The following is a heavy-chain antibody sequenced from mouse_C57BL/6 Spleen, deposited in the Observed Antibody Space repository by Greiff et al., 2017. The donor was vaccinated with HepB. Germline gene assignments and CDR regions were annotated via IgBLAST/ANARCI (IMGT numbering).Heavy chain of an antibody. V-gene: IGHV5-16*01. D-gene: IGHD1-1*02. CDR2: INYDGSST. CDR3: ARGWLGYAMDY. J-gene: IGHJ4*01. CDR1: GFTFSDYY. Sequence: EVKVVESEGGLVQPGSSMKLSCTASGFTFSDYYMAWVRQVPEKGLEWVANINYDGSSTYYLDSLKSRFIISRDNAKNILYLQMSSLKSEDTATYYCARGWLGYAMDYWGQGTSVTVSS.